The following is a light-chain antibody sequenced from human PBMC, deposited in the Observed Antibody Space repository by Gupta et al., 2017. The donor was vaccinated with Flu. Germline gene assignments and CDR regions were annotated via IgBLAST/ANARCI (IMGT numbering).Light chain of an antibody. J-gene: IGKJ4*01. CDR3: QQYNNWPPLT. Sequence: EIVITQSPATLSVSPGERATLSCRATQSVSSNSAWYQKKHGQAPRLLIYGASTRATGIPTRFSGSGSGTEFTLTISSLQSEDFAVYYCQQYNNWPPLTFGGGTKVEIK. CDR1: QSVSSN. V-gene: IGKV3-15*01. CDR2: GAS.